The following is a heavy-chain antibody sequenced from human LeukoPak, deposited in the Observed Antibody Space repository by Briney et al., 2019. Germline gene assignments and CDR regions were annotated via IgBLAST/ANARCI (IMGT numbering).Heavy chain of an antibody. V-gene: IGHV4-59*01. CDR1: GGSITNYY. CDR3: ARVRSAGVVAAISFFDY. Sequence: SETLSLTCSVSGGSITNYYWSWIRQPPGKGLEWIGYIYYSGSTNYNPSLKSRVTISVDTSKNQFSLKLSSVTAADTAVYYCARVRSAGVVAAISFFDYWGQGTLVTVSS. J-gene: IGHJ4*02. CDR2: IYYSGST. D-gene: IGHD2-15*01.